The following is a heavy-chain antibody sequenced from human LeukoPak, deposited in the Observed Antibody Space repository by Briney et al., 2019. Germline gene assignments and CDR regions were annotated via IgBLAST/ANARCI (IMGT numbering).Heavy chain of an antibody. CDR2: IYHSGST. D-gene: IGHD3-10*01. V-gene: IGHV4-38-2*02. CDR3: ASLMVRGVIGY. Sequence: PSETLSLTSTVYGYSISSGYYWVWIRQPPGKGLEWIGSIYHSGSTYYNPSLKSRVTISVDTSKNQFSLKLSSVTAADTAVYYCASLMVRGVIGYWGQGTLVTVSS. CDR1: GYSISSGYY. J-gene: IGHJ4*02.